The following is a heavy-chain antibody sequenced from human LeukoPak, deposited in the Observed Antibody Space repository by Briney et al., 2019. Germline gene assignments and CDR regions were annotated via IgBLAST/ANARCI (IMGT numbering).Heavy chain of an antibody. CDR3: ARRVGATFALDI. CDR2: IYYSGST. D-gene: IGHD1-26*01. V-gene: IGHV4-59*08. Sequence: SETLSLTCTVSGGSISSYYWSWIRQPPGKGLEWIGYIYYSGSTNYNPSLKSRVTISVDTSKNQFSLKLSSVTAADTAVYYCARRVGATFALDIWGQGTMVTVSS. J-gene: IGHJ3*02. CDR1: GGSISSYY.